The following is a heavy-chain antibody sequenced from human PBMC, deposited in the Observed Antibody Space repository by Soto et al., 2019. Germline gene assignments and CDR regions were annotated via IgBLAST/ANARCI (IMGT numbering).Heavy chain of an antibody. Sequence: EVQLVESGGGLVQPGGSLRLSCAASGFSFSSYSMNWVRQAPGKGLEWISYITSSGRNIYYADSVKGRFTISRDNAKSPLYLQMDSLRDEDTAVYFCASTVGGVSPFDYWGQGTLVTVSS. CDR3: ASTVGGVSPFDY. CDR2: ITSSGRNI. J-gene: IGHJ4*02. V-gene: IGHV3-48*02. D-gene: IGHD3-10*01. CDR1: GFSFSSYS.